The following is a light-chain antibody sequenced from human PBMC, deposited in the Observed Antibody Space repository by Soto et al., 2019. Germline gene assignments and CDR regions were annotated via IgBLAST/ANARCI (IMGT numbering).Light chain of an antibody. V-gene: IGKV3-15*01. CDR2: GAS. CDR1: QSVSSN. CDR3: QHRSNG. Sequence: EIVMTQSPATLSVSPGERATLSCRASQSVSSNLAWYQQKPGQAPRLLIYGASTRATGIPARFSGSGSGTEFTLTISSLEPEDFAVYYCQHRSNGFGQGTKLEIK. J-gene: IGKJ2*01.